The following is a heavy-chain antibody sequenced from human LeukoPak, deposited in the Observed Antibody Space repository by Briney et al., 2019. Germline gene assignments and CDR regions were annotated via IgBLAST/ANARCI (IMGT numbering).Heavy chain of an antibody. J-gene: IGHJ6*02. CDR2: INPSGGST. D-gene: IGHD2-8*01. V-gene: IGHV1-46*01. CDR1: GYNFISYY. CDR3: AREDVVLVDAVRYYYYGMDV. Sequence: ASVKVSCKASGYNFISYYMHWVRQAPGQGLEWMGIINPSGGSTSYAQKFQDRVTMTRDTSTSTVYMELSSLKSEDTAVYYCAREDVVLVDAVRYYYYGMDVWGQGTTVTVYS.